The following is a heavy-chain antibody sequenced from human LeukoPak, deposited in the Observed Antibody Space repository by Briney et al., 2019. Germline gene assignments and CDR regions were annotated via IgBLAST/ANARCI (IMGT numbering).Heavy chain of an antibody. Sequence: SETLSRTCTVSGGSISSSSFYWGWIRHPPGKGREWFGSIYYSGSTYYNPSLKSRVTISVDTSKNQFSLKLSSVTAADTAVYYCARHSGPYTSSWFDYWGQGTLVTVSS. J-gene: IGHJ4*02. V-gene: IGHV4-39*01. CDR2: IYYSGST. CDR3: ARHSGPYTSSWFDY. CDR1: GGSISSSSFY. D-gene: IGHD6-13*01.